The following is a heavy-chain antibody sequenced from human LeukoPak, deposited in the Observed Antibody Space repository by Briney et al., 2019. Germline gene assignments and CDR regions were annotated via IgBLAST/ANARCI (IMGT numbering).Heavy chain of an antibody. V-gene: IGHV3-49*04. Sequence: GGSLRLSCTTSGFSFGDYAMSWVRRAPGKGLEWVGFIRSKAYGGTTEYAASVKGRFTISRDDSKSIAYLQMSGLKTEDTALFYCTRASYAGSYYTYYFDYWGQGTLVAVSS. CDR2: IRSKAYGGTT. CDR3: TRASYAGSYYTYYFDY. J-gene: IGHJ4*02. D-gene: IGHD1-26*01. CDR1: GFSFGDYA.